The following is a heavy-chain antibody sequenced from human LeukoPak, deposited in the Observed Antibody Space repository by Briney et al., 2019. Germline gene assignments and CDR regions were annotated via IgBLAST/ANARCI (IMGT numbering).Heavy chain of an antibody. CDR3: ARATSSSWYGY. V-gene: IGHV1-69*13. CDR1: GGTFSSYA. CDR2: IIPIFGTA. D-gene: IGHD6-13*01. Sequence: GASVKVSCKASGGTFSSYAISWVRQAPGQGLEWMGGIIPIFGTANYAQKFQGRVTITADESTSTAYMKLSSLRSEDTAVYYCARATSSSWYGYWGQGTLVTVSS. J-gene: IGHJ4*02.